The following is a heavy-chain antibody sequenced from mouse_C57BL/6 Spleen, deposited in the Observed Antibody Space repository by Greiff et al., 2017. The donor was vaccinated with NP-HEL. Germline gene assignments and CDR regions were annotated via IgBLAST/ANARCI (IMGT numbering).Heavy chain of an antibody. V-gene: IGHV1-81*01. J-gene: IGHJ2*01. Sequence: VQLQQSGAELARPGASVKLSCKASGYTFTSYGISWVKQRTGQGLEWIGEIYPRSGNTYYNEKFKGKATLTADKSSSTAYMELRSLTSEDSAVYVGAREELYSNYNYYFDYWGQGTTLTVSA. CDR3: AREELYSNYNYYFDY. D-gene: IGHD2-5*01. CDR2: IYPRSGNT. CDR1: GYTFTSYG.